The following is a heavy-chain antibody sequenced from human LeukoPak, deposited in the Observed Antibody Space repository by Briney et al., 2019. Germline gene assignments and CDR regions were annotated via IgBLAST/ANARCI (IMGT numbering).Heavy chain of an antibody. V-gene: IGHV5-51*01. Sequence: GESLKISCKGSGYGFTSYWIGWVRQMPGKGLEWMGIIYPGDSDTRYSPSFQGQVTISADKSISTAYLQWSSLKASDTAMYYCARRVLGIAAAGNNWFDPWGQGTLVTVSS. CDR1: GYGFTSYW. CDR2: IYPGDSDT. J-gene: IGHJ5*02. D-gene: IGHD6-13*01. CDR3: ARRVLGIAAAGNNWFDP.